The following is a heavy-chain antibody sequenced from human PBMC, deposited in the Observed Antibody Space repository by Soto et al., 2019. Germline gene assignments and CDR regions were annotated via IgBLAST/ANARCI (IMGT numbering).Heavy chain of an antibody. CDR2: IWYDGSNK. V-gene: IGHV3-33*01. Sequence: GGSLRLSCAASGFTFSSYGMHWVRQAPGKGLEWVAVIWYDGSNKYYADSVKGRFTISRDNSKNTLYLQMNSLRAEDTAVYYCARESGGHRSRKQLVRGYFDYWGQGTLVTVSS. J-gene: IGHJ4*02. CDR1: GFTFSSYG. CDR3: ARESGGHRSRKQLVRGYFDY. D-gene: IGHD6-6*01.